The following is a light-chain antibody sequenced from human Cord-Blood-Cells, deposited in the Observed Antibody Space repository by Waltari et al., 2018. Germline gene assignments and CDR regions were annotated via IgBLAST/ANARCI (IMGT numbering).Light chain of an antibody. Sequence: EIVLTQSPGTLSLSPGERATLSCRASQSVSSSYLAWYQQKPGQAPGLRIYGASSRATGIPYRFSGSGSGTDFTLTISRLEPEDFAVYYCQQYGSSPWTFGQGTKVEIK. V-gene: IGKV3-20*01. CDR1: QSVSSSY. CDR3: QQYGSSPWT. CDR2: GAS. J-gene: IGKJ1*01.